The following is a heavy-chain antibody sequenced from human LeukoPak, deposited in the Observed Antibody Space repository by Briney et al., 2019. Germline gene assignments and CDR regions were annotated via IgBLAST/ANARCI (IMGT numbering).Heavy chain of an antibody. J-gene: IGHJ4*02. V-gene: IGHV5-51*01. CDR2: IYPDDSDI. Sequence: GESLKISCKGSGYSFTTYWIGWVRQMPGKGLEWMGIIYPDDSDIRYSPSFQGQVTISADNSISTAYLQWSSLKASDTAMYYCARQEGWYGELGDYWGQGTLVTVSS. CDR3: ARQEGWYGELGDY. CDR1: GYSFTTYW. D-gene: IGHD3-10*01.